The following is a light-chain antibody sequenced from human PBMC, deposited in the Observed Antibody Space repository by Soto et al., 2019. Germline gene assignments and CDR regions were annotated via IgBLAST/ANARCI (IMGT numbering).Light chain of an antibody. J-gene: IGLJ1*01. V-gene: IGLV2-8*01. CDR1: RSDVGGYNY. CDR3: SSYAGSNNYV. CDR2: EVN. Sequence: SALTQPRAASGSPGQSVTISCTGTRSDVGGYNYVSWYQQHPGKAPKLMIYEVNKRPPGVPDRFSGSKSGNTASLTVSGLQAQDEADYYCSSYAGSNNYVFGTGTKVTVL.